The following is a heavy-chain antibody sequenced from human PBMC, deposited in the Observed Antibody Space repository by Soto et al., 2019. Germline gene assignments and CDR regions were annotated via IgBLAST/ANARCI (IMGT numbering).Heavy chain of an antibody. CDR2: IYYSGTT. Sequence: QVQLQESGPGLVKPSETLSLTCTVSGGSISSNYWSWIRQPPGKGLEWIGYIYYSGTTNYNPSLKSRVTISLDTPKNQFSLKLSSVTAADTAVYYCAGSYDYGDYGFDFWGQGTLVTVSS. CDR1: GGSISSNY. V-gene: IGHV4-59*08. D-gene: IGHD4-17*01. CDR3: AGSYDYGDYGFDF. J-gene: IGHJ4*02.